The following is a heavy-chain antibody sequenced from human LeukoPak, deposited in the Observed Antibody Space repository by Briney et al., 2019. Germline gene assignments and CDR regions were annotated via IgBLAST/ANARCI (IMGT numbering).Heavy chain of an antibody. CDR2: FYPGDSDS. V-gene: IGHV5-51*01. Sequence: GESLKISNKASCSIFATYWIAWVRQMPGKGLECMGVFYPGDSDSKYRPSFQGQVTISADKSISTAYLHWSSLKASDTASYYCARGLGELLPPDAFDLWGQGTLVTVSS. CDR1: CSIFATYW. D-gene: IGHD3-16*01. J-gene: IGHJ3*01. CDR3: ARGLGELLPPDAFDL.